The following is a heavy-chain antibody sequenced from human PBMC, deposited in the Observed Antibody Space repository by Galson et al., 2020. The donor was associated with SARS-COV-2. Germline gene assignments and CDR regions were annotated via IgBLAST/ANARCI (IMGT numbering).Heavy chain of an antibody. J-gene: IGHJ5*02. CDR2: IFSNDEK. Sequence: KMSGPTLVKPTETLTLTCTVSGFSLSNARMGVSWIRQPPGKALEWLAHIFSNDEKSYSTSLKSRLTISKDTSKSQVVLTMTNMDPVDTATYYCARIRGFRNFWSGYSWFDPWGQGTLVTVSS. CDR3: ARIRGFRNFWSGYSWFDP. V-gene: IGHV2-26*01. D-gene: IGHD3-3*01. CDR1: GFSLSNARMG.